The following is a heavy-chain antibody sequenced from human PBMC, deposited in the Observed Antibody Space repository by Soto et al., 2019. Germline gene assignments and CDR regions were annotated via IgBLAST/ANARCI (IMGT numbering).Heavy chain of an antibody. Sequence: ASVKVSCKASGGTFSSYAISWVRQAPGQGLEWMGGIIPIFGTANYAQKFQGRVTITADESTSTAYMELSSLRSEDTAVYYCARDGSGYCSGGSCYPTTNYYYYYGMDVWGQGTTVTVSS. CDR1: GGTFSSYA. D-gene: IGHD2-15*01. V-gene: IGHV1-69*13. J-gene: IGHJ6*02. CDR2: IIPIFGTA. CDR3: ARDGSGYCSGGSCYPTTNYYYYYGMDV.